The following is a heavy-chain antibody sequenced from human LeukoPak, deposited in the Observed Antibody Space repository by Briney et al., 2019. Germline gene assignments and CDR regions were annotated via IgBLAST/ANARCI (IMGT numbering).Heavy chain of an antibody. Sequence: GSLRLSCAASGFIITNNYMNWVRQAPGKGLEWVSAISSDGANTYHADSMKGRFTISRDNSKNTLYLQMNSLRAEDTAVYYCAKGLSTKVYWGQGTLVTVSS. D-gene: IGHD5/OR15-5a*01. CDR1: GFIITNNY. CDR3: AKGLSTKVY. V-gene: IGHV3-23*01. CDR2: ISSDGANT. J-gene: IGHJ4*02.